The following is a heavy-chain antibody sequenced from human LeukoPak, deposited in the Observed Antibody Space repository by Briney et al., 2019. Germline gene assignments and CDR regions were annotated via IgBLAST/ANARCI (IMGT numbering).Heavy chain of an antibody. CDR1: GFTFGDYA. V-gene: IGHV3-49*03. CDR2: IRSKAYGETA. D-gene: IGHD1-1*01. CDR3: TRDRGAYNLYDY. Sequence: GGSLRLSCTASGFTFGDYAMSWIHQAPGKGLEWVGFIRSKAYGETADYAASVKGRFTISRDDSKAIAYLQMNSLKTEDTAVYHCTRDRGAYNLYDYWGQGTLVTVSS. J-gene: IGHJ4*02.